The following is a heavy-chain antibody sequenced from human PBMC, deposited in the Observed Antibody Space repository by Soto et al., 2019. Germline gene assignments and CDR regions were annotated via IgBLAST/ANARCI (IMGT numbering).Heavy chain of an antibody. V-gene: IGHV1-69*01. CDR3: ARDQQPKRGGYYYYYAMDV. Sequence: QVQLVQSGAEVKKPGSSVKVSCKASGGTFSTYAINWVRQAPGQGLEWMGGIIPMFRTAEYAQQFQGRVTITADEPTRTAYMELSSLRSEDTAVYYCARDQQPKRGGYYYYYAMDVWGQGTTVTVSS. CDR1: GGTFSTYA. D-gene: IGHD6-13*01. J-gene: IGHJ6*02. CDR2: IIPMFRTA.